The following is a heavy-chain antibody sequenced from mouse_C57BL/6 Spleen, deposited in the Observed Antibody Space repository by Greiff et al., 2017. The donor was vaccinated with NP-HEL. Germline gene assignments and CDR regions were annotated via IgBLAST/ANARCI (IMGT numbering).Heavy chain of an antibody. J-gene: IGHJ2*01. V-gene: IGHV1-18*01. Sequence: VQLQQSGPELVKPGASVKIPCKASGYTFTDYNMDWVKQSHGKSLEWIGDINPNNGGTIYNQKFKGKATLTVDKSSSTAYMELRSLTSEDTAVYYCARFPYGNYYYFDYWGQGTTLTVSS. CDR3: ARFPYGNYYYFDY. CDR2: INPNNGGT. D-gene: IGHD2-10*02. CDR1: GYTFTDYN.